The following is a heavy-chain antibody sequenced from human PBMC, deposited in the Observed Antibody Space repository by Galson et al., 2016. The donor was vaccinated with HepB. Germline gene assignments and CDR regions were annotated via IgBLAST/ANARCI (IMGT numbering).Heavy chain of an antibody. CDR3: AKDGWRSSVSYFYYYGLDV. J-gene: IGHJ6*02. CDR2: INGSGDSP. Sequence: SLRLSCAASGFTFSNYGMNWVRQAPGKGLEWVAAINGSGDSPYYADSVKGRFTISRDNSKNTPYLQMNSQRAEDTAVYYCAKDGWRSSVSYFYYYGLDVWGHGTTVTVSS. D-gene: IGHD3-10*01. CDR1: GFTFSNYG. V-gene: IGHV3-23*01.